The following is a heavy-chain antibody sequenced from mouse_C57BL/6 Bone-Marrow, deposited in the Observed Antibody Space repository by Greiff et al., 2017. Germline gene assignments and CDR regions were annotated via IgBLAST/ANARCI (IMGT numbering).Heavy chain of an antibody. V-gene: IGHV3-6*01. CDR2: ISYDGNN. CDR3: ARELYWYFDV. CDR1: GYSITSGYY. J-gene: IGHJ1*03. Sequence: EVKLMESGPGLVKPSQSLSLTCSVTGYSITSGYYWNWIRQFPGNKLEWMGYISYDGNNNSNPSLKNRSTITRDTSKNQFFLKLNSVTTEDTATYYCARELYWYFDVWGTGTTVTVSS.